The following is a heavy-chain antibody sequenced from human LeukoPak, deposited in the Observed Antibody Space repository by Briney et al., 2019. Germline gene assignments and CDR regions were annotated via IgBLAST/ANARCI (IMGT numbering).Heavy chain of an antibody. Sequence: GGSLRLSCAASGFTFSSYAMSWVRQAPGKGLEWVSAISGSGGSTYYADPVKGRFTISRDNSKNTLYLQMNSLRAEDTAVYYCAKGIRSITGTTLVYFDYWGQGTLVTVSS. J-gene: IGHJ4*02. V-gene: IGHV3-23*01. D-gene: IGHD1-7*01. CDR2: ISGSGGST. CDR1: GFTFSSYA. CDR3: AKGIRSITGTTLVYFDY.